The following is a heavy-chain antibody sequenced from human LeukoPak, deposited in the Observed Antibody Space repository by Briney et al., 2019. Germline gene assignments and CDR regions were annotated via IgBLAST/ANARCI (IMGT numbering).Heavy chain of an antibody. CDR1: GGSISSYY. CDR2: IYYSGST. D-gene: IGHD1-26*01. V-gene: IGHV4-59*01. Sequence: SETLSLTCTVSGGSISSYYWSWIRQPPGKGLEWIGYIYYSGSTNYNPSLKSRVTISVDTSKNQFSLKLSSVTAADTAVYYCARGPVWDPNDAFDIWGQGTMVTVSS. J-gene: IGHJ3*02. CDR3: ARGPVWDPNDAFDI.